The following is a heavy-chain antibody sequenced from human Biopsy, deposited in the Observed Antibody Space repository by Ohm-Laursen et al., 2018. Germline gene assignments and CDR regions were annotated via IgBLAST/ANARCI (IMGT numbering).Heavy chain of an antibody. CDR2: INAKTGDT. V-gene: IGHV1-2*02. J-gene: IGHJ5*02. CDR1: GYTFTGYH. D-gene: IGHD3-22*01. Sequence: SVKVSCKASGYTFTGYHVHWVRQAPGQGLEWMGWINAKTGDTNYAQKFQGRVTMTRDTSISMAYVDLSSLRSDDTAVYFCTRGGYYYDSLAYYYWFDPWGQGTLVTVSS. CDR3: TRGGYYYDSLAYYYWFDP.